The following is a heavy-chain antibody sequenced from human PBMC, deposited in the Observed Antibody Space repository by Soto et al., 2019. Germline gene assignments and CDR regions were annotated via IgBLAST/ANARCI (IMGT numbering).Heavy chain of an antibody. J-gene: IGHJ6*03. CDR1: GGSISSYY. CDR3: ARALGVHYAYYYYYMDV. V-gene: IGHV4-59*01. D-gene: IGHD4-17*01. Sequence: PSETLSLTCTVSGGSISSYYWSWIRQPPGKGLEWIGYIYYSGSTNYNPSLKSRVTISVDTSKNQFSLKLSSVTAADTAVYYCARALGVHYAYYYYYMDVWGKGTTVTVSS. CDR2: IYYSGST.